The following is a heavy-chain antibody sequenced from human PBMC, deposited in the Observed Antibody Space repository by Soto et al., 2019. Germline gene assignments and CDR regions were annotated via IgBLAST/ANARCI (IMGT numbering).Heavy chain of an antibody. CDR2: ISGSGGST. J-gene: IGHJ4*02. CDR1: GCSFSNHW. Sequence: GGSLRLSCTASGCSFSNHWMYWVRRAPGKGLEWVSAISGSGGSTYYADSVKGRFTISRDNSKNTLYLQMNSLRAEDTAVYYCEKESTVTTSSTFDYWGQGTLVTVSS. D-gene: IGHD4-17*01. V-gene: IGHV3-23*01. CDR3: EKESTVTTSSTFDY.